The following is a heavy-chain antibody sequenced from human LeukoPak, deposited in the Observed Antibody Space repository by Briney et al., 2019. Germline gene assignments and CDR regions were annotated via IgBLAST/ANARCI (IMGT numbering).Heavy chain of an antibody. V-gene: IGHV3-23*01. CDR3: AKVRYYDYVWGSYRAPHFDY. Sequence: GGSLRLSCAASGFTFSSYAMSWVRQAPGKGLEWVSAIRGSGGSTYYADSVKGRFTISRDNSKNTLYLQMNSLRAEDTAVYYCAKVRYYDYVWGSYRAPHFDYWGQGTLVTVSS. CDR2: IRGSGGST. D-gene: IGHD3-16*02. J-gene: IGHJ4*02. CDR1: GFTFSSYA.